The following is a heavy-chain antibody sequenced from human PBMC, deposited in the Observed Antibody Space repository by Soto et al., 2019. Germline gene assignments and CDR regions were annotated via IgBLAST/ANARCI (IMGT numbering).Heavy chain of an antibody. D-gene: IGHD2-8*01. Sequence: SETLSLTCAVSSGSISSSNWWSWVRQPPGKGLEWIGEIYHSGSTNYNPSLKSRVTISVDTSKNQFSLKLSSVTAADTAVYYCARYAILNYFDYWGQGTLVTVSS. V-gene: IGHV4-4*02. CDR2: IYHSGST. J-gene: IGHJ4*02. CDR3: ARYAILNYFDY. CDR1: SGSISSSNW.